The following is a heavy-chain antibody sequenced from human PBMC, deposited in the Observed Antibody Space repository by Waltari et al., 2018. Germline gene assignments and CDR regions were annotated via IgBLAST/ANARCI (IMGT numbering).Heavy chain of an antibody. D-gene: IGHD3-3*01. CDR3: ARDVGTTIFGANPYYFDY. CDR2: IKPNSGGT. CDR1: GYTFTGYY. Sequence: QVQLVQSGAEVKKPGASVKVSCKASGYTFTGYYMHWVRQAPGQGLEWMGWIKPNSGGTNYAQKVQGRVTMTRDTSISTAYMELSRLRSDDTAVYYCARDVGTTIFGANPYYFDYWGQGTLVTVSS. V-gene: IGHV1-2*02. J-gene: IGHJ4*02.